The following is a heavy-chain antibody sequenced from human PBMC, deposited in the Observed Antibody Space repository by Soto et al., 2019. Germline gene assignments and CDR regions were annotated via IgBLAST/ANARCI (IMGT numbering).Heavy chain of an antibody. CDR1: GGSFSGYY. Sequence: SETLSLTCAVYGGSFSGYYWSWIRQPPGKGLEWIGEINHSGSTNYNPSLKSRVTISVDTSKNQFSLKLSSVTAADTAVYYCARGGPDYIVGGTHRPGMDVWGQGTTVTVSS. J-gene: IGHJ6*02. D-gene: IGHD3-16*01. CDR3: ARGGPDYIVGGTHRPGMDV. CDR2: INHSGST. V-gene: IGHV4-34*01.